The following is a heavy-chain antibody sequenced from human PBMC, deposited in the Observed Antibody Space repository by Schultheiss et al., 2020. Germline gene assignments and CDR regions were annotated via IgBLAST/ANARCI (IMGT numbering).Heavy chain of an antibody. CDR3: ARVGCSSTTCYRRNTFDI. Sequence: SETLSLTCTVSGGSISSYYWSWIRQPPGKGLEWIGYIYYSGSTNYNPSLKSRVTISVDTSKNQFSLNLSSVTAADTALYYCARVGCSSTTCYRRNTFDIWGKGSRVT. CDR2: IYYSGST. CDR1: GGSISSYY. J-gene: IGHJ3*02. V-gene: IGHV4-59*01. D-gene: IGHD2-2*01.